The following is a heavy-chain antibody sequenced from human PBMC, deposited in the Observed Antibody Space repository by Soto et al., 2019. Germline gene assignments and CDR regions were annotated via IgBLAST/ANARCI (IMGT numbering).Heavy chain of an antibody. V-gene: IGHV4-31*03. CDR2: IYYSGST. CDR3: ARVSLNSMRDYIWGSFRPFYYYYMDV. D-gene: IGHD3-16*02. CDR1: GGSISSGGYY. J-gene: IGHJ6*03. Sequence: SETLSLTCTVSGGSISSGGYYWSWIRQHPGKGLEWIGYIYYSGSTYYNPSLKSRVTISIDTSKDHFSLILSSVTAADTAVYYCARVSLNSMRDYIWGSFRPFYYYYMDVWGKGSTVTVSS.